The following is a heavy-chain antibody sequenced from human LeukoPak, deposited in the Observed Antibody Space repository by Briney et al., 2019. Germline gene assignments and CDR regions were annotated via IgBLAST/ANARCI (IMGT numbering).Heavy chain of an antibody. V-gene: IGHV4-39*01. Sequence: SETLSLTCTVSGGSISSSSYYWGWIRQPPGKGLEWIGSIYYSGSTYYNPSLKSRVTISVDTSKNQFSLKLSSVTAADTAVYYCARPYSSSWYGSFDPWGQGTLVTVSS. D-gene: IGHD6-13*01. CDR3: ARPYSSSWYGSFDP. CDR1: GGSISSSSYY. CDR2: IYYSGST. J-gene: IGHJ5*02.